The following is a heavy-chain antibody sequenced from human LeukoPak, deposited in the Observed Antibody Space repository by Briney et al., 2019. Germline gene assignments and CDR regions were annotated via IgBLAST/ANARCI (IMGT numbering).Heavy chain of an antibody. D-gene: IGHD5-24*01. CDR3: AREVEVGMATIWDY. V-gene: IGHV1-18*01. Sequence: ASVKVSCKASGYTFTSYGISWVRRAPGQGLEWMGWISAYNGNTNYAQKLQGRVTMTTDTSTSTAYMELRSLRSDDTAVYYCAREVEVGMATIWDYWGQGTLVTVSS. J-gene: IGHJ4*02. CDR2: ISAYNGNT. CDR1: GYTFTSYG.